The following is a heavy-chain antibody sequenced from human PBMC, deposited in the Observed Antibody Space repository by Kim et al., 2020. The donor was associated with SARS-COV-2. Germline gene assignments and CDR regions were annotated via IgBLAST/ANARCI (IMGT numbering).Heavy chain of an antibody. Sequence: GGSLRLSCAASGFTFSSYDMSWVRQAPGKGLEWVSVISGNGGSTYYADSVKGRFTISRDNSKNTLYLQMNSLRAEDTAVYYCAKSPPGTLVQGVRSLDYWGQGTLVTVSS. V-gene: IGHV3-23*01. CDR2: ISGNGGST. J-gene: IGHJ4*02. D-gene: IGHD3-10*01. CDR3: AKSPPGTLVQGVRSLDY. CDR1: GFTFSSYD.